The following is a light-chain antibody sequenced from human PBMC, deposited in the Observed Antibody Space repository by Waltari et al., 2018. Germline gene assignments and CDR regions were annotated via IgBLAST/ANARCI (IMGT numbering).Light chain of an antibody. CDR1: QSISSY. CDR3: QQSDNLPRFA. CDR2: AAS. J-gene: IGKJ3*01. V-gene: IGKV1-39*01. Sequence: DIQMTQSPSSLSASVGDRVTITCRASQSISSYLNWYQHKPGKPSKLLIYAASNLQRGVPSRFSGSASGTEFTLTISSLQTEDLATYYGQQSDNLPRFAFGPGTKVDI.